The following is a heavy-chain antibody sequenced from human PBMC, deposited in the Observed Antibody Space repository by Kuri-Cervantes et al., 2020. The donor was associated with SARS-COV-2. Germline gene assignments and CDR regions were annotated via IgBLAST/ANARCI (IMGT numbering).Heavy chain of an antibody. CDR3: ANGSGRSTVAPFDY. D-gene: IGHD4-23*01. V-gene: IGHV1-18*04. CDR1: GYTFTGYY. J-gene: IGHJ4*02. Sequence: ASVKVSCKASGYTFTGYYMHWVRQAPGQGLEWMGWISAYNGNTNYAQKLQGRVTMTTDTSTSTAYMELRSLRSEDTAVYYCANGSGRSTVAPFDYWGQGTLVTVSS. CDR2: ISAYNGNT.